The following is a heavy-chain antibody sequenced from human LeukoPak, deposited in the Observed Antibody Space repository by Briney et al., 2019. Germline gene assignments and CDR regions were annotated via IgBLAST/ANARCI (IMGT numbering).Heavy chain of an antibody. CDR1: GGSFSGYY. CDR3: ARDCDDYDFWSGYSPAFYY. D-gene: IGHD3-3*01. CDR2: IYYSGST. J-gene: IGHJ4*02. V-gene: IGHV4-34*01. Sequence: PSETLSLTCAVYGGSFSGYYWSWIRQPPGKGLEWIGSIYYSGSTYYNPSLKSRVTISVDTSKNQFSLKLSSVTAADTAVYYCARDCDDYDFWSGYSPAFYYWGQGTLVTVSS.